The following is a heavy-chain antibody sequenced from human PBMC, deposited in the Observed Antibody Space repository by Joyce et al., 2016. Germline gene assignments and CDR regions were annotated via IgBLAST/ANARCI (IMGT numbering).Heavy chain of an antibody. D-gene: IGHD6-13*01. CDR1: GGSISSGDYY. J-gene: IGHJ5*01. Sequence: QVQLQESGPGPVKPSQTLSLTCSVSGGSISSGDYYWTWIRQPPGKGLEWIGFIYYSGRTYYNPSLKSRLIISVDTSKNQFSLKLSSVTATDTAVYYCARGSGSSWYDSWGQGTLVTVSS. V-gene: IGHV4-30-4*01. CDR3: ARGSGSSWYDS. CDR2: IYYSGRT.